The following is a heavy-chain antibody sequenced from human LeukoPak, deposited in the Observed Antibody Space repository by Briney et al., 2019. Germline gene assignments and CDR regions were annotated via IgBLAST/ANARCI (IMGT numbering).Heavy chain of an antibody. V-gene: IGHV4-59*01. J-gene: IGHJ6*02. CDR2: IYYSGST. CDR1: GGSFSSYY. D-gene: IGHD2-2*01. CDR3: ARDLGGWEVPYGMDV. Sequence: SETLSLTCAVYGGSFSSYYWSWIRQPPGKGLEWIGYIYYSGSTNYNPSLKSRVTISVDTSKNQFSLKLSSVTAADTAVYYCARDLGGWEVPYGMDVWGQGTTVTVSS.